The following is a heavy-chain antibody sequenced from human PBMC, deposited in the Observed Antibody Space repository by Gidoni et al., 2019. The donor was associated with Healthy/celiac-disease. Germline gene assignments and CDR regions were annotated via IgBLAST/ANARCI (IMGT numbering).Heavy chain of an antibody. CDR2: IYYSGST. D-gene: IGHD6-19*01. CDR1: GGSISSSSYY. V-gene: IGHV4-39*01. J-gene: IGHJ5*02. CDR3: ARRYSSGWYAGNWFDP. Sequence: QLQLQESGPGLVKPSETLSVTCPVAGGSISSSSYYWGWLRQPPGKGLEWVGSIYYSGSTYYNPSLKSRVTISVDTSKNQFSLKLSSVTAADTAVYYCARRYSSGWYAGNWFDPWGQGTLVTVSS.